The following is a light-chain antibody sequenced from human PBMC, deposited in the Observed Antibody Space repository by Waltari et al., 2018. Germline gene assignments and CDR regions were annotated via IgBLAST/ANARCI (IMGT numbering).Light chain of an antibody. J-gene: IGKJ1*01. CDR3: QKYGRLPAT. Sequence: EIVLTQSPGTLSLSPGERATLSCWASQSVSKYLAWYQQNPGQAPMLLIYETSTRATGVPDRCSGSGSGTDFSLTISRLEPEDFAVYYCQKYGRLPATFGQGTKVEIK. CDR1: QSVSKY. CDR2: ETS. V-gene: IGKV3-20*01.